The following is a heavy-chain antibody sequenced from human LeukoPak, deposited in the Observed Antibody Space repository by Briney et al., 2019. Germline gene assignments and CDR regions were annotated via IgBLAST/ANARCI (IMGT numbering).Heavy chain of an antibody. CDR2: ISYDGSNK. V-gene: IGHV3-30-3*01. J-gene: IGHJ4*02. CDR3: AKDLGPGIVVVPAAVGIDY. CDR1: GFTFSSYA. D-gene: IGHD2-2*01. Sequence: PGGSLRLSCAASGFTFSSYAMHWVRQAPGKGLEWVAVISYDGSNKYYADSVKGRFTISRDNSKNTLYLQMNSLRAEDTAVYYCAKDLGPGIVVVPAAVGIDYWGQGTLVTVSS.